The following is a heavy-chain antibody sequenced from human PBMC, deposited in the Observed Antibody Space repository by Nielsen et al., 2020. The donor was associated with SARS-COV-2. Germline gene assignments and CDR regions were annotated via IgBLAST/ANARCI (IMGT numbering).Heavy chain of an antibody. V-gene: IGHV3-21*01. D-gene: IGHD4-17*01. J-gene: IGHJ3*02. CDR2: ISSSSSYI. CDR3: VRGDYLDYGDLRGAFDI. CDR1: GFTFSSYS. Sequence: GESLKISCAASGFTFSSYSMNWVRQAPGKGLEWVSSISSSSSYIYYADSVKGRFTISRDNAKNSLYLQMNSLRAEDTAVYYCVRGDYLDYGDLRGAFDIWGQGTMVTVSS.